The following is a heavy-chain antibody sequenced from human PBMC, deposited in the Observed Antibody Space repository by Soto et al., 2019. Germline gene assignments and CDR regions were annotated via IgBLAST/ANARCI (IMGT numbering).Heavy chain of an antibody. CDR2: ISYDGSNK. J-gene: IGHJ4*02. D-gene: IGHD3-10*02. V-gene: IGHV3-30-3*01. Sequence: QVQLVESGGGVVQPGRSLRLSCAASGFTFSSYAMHWVRQAPGKGLEWVAVISYDGSNKYYADSVKGRFTISRDNSKNAVYLQMSSLRAEDTAVYYCALVRVLEYYFDSWGQGTLVTVSS. CDR3: ALVRVLEYYFDS. CDR1: GFTFSSYA.